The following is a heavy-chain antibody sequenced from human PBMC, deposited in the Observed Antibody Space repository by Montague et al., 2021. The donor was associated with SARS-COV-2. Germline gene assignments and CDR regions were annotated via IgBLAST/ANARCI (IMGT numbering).Heavy chain of an antibody. Sequence: SLRLSCAASGFTFSYYHMTWVRQAPGKGLQWVSYISRDSTTIYYAESVKGRFTISGDNDKNTLYLQKNSLSDENTAMYYCARDSGITGADDYWGQGTLVIVSS. V-gene: IGHV3-48*02. D-gene: IGHD1-14*01. CDR2: ISRDSTTI. CDR3: ARDSGITGADDY. J-gene: IGHJ4*02. CDR1: GFTFSYYH.